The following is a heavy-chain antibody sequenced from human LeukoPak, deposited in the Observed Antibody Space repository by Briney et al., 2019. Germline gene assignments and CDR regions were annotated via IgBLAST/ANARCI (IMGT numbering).Heavy chain of an antibody. CDR3: TRAVNYFDY. V-gene: IGHV3-74*01. CDR2: ISTDGSIT. J-gene: IGHJ4*02. CDR1: GFTFSNYW. Sequence: PGGSLRLSCVASGFTFSNYWMHWVRQAPGKGLVWVSHISTDGSITSYAGSVKGRFSISRDNAKNTLYLQMNSLGAEDTAVYYCTRAVNYFDYWGQGTLVTVSS.